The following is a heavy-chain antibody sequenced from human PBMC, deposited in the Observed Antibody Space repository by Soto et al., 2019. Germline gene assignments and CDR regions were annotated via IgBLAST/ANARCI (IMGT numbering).Heavy chain of an antibody. Sequence: VQLLESGGGLVQPGGSLRLSCAASGFSFSSYVMSWVRQAPGKGLEWVSVISTVSGSTYYADSVKGRFTISRDNSKNTLFLQMNSLRAEDTAVYYCAKVVRNLDYWGQGTLVTVSS. J-gene: IGHJ4*02. CDR3: AKVVRNLDY. CDR1: GFSFSSYV. CDR2: ISTVSGST. V-gene: IGHV3-23*01. D-gene: IGHD6-6*01.